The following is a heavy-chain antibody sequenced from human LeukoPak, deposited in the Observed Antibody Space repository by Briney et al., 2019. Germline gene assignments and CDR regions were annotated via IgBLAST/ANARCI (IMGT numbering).Heavy chain of an antibody. V-gene: IGHV3-23*01. CDR1: GFTFSTYA. CDR2: FSATDGST. Sequence: SGGSLRLSCAASGFTFSTYAMTWVRQAPGKGLEWVSAFSATDGSTQYADSVKGRFTISRDSTTNTLFLQMNSLRAEDTAVYYCARDALVVTATLNLEVLSDYYYGMDVWGQGTTVTVSS. J-gene: IGHJ6*02. D-gene: IGHD2-21*02. CDR3: ARDALVVTATLNLEVLSDYYYGMDV.